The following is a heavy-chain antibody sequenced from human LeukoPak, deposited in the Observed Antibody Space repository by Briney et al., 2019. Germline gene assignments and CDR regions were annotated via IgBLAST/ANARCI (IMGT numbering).Heavy chain of an antibody. CDR3: AREGSVSSNYDEPGLYNWFDP. Sequence: SGTLSLTCAVSGGSISSSNWWSWVRQPPGKGLEWIGEIYHSGSTNYNPSLKSRVTISVDKSKNQFSLKLSSVTAADTAVYYCAREGSVSSNYDEPGLYNWFDPWGQGTLVTVSS. V-gene: IGHV4-4*02. D-gene: IGHD4-11*01. CDR1: GGSISSSNW. CDR2: IYHSGST. J-gene: IGHJ5*02.